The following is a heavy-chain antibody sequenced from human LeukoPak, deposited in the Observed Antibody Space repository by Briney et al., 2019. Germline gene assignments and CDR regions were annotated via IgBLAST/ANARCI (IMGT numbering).Heavy chain of an antibody. V-gene: IGHV3-48*01. CDR2: ISSSSSTI. J-gene: IGHJ4*02. D-gene: IGHD3-22*01. Sequence: PGGSLRLSCAASGFTFSSYSMNWVRQAPGKGLEWVSYISSSSSTIYYADSVKGRFTISRDNSKNTLYLQMNSLRAEDTAVYYCARDNIYDSSAYWGQGTLVTVSS. CDR1: GFTFSSYS. CDR3: ARDNIYDSSAY.